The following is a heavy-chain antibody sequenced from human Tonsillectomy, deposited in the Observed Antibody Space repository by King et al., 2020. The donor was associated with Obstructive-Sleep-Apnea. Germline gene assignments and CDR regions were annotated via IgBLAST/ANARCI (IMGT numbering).Heavy chain of an antibody. CDR1: GFTFSSYG. CDR3: AKSLLYYDSSGYYRSYWYFDL. Sequence: VQLVESGGGVVQPGRSLRLSCAASGFTFSSYGMHWVRQAPGKGLEWVAVISYDGSNKYYADSVKGRFTISRDNSKNTLYLQMNSLRAEDTAVYYCAKSLLYYDSSGYYRSYWYFDLWGRGTLVTVSS. D-gene: IGHD3-22*01. CDR2: ISYDGSNK. J-gene: IGHJ2*01. V-gene: IGHV3-30*18.